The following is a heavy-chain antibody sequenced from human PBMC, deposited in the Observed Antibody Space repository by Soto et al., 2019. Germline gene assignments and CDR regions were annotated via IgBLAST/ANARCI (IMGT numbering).Heavy chain of an antibody. CDR2: IYSGGST. Sequence: EVQLVESGGGLVQPGGSLRLSCAASGFTVSSNYMSWVRQAPGKGLEWVSVIYSGGSTYYADSVKGRFTISRDNSKNTLYLQMNSLRAEDTAVYYCARYRDYGEVRVGYWGQGTLVTVSS. D-gene: IGHD4-17*01. J-gene: IGHJ4*02. CDR3: ARYRDYGEVRVGY. CDR1: GFTVSSNY. V-gene: IGHV3-66*01.